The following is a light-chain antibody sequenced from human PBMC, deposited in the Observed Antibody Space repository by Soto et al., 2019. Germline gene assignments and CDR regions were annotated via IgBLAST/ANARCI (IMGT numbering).Light chain of an antibody. CDR1: LSVSSGY. CDR3: QQYGSSPWT. J-gene: IGKJ1*01. V-gene: IGKV3-20*01. CDR2: GAS. Sequence: EIVLAQSPGTLSLSPGEGATLSCRASLSVSSGYLAWYQQRPGQPPRLLIYGASNRATGIPDRFSGSGSGTDFTLTISRLEPEDFAVYYCQQYGSSPWTFGQGTKV.